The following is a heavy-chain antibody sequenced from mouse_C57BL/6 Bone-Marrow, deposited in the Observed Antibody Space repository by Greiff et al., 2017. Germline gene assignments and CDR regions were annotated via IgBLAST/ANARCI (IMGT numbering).Heavy chain of an antibody. CDR2: SRNKANDNTT. Sequence: EVKVVESGGGLVQSGRSLRLSCATSGFTFSDFYMEWVRQAPGKGLEWIAASRNKANDNTTEYSASVKGRFIVSRDTSQSILYLQMNALRAEDTAIYYCARDGTTGTKAMDYWGQGTSVTVSS. CDR1: GFTFSDFY. D-gene: IGHD4-1*02. V-gene: IGHV7-1*01. CDR3: ARDGTTGTKAMDY. J-gene: IGHJ4*01.